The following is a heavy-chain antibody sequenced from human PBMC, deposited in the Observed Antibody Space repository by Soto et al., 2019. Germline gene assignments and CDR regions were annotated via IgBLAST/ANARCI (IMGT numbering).Heavy chain of an antibody. V-gene: IGHV4-59*01. Sequence: SETLSLTCTVSGGSISSYYWSWIRQPPGKGLEWIGYIYYSGSTNYNPSLKSRVTISVDTSKNQFSLKLSSVTAADTAVYYCAMLTMYDYDSSGYDYWGQGTLVTVSS. D-gene: IGHD3-22*01. J-gene: IGHJ4*02. CDR1: GGSISSYY. CDR3: AMLTMYDYDSSGYDY. CDR2: IYYSGST.